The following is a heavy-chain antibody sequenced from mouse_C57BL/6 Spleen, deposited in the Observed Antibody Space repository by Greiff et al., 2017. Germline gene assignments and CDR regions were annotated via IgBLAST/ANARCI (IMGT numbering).Heavy chain of an antibody. Sequence: QVQLQQSGAELVRPGASVTLSCKASGYTFTDYEMHWVKQTPVPGLEWIGVIDPETGGTAYNQKFKGKAILTADKSSSTAYMELRSLTSEDSAAYYCDCYGGWYFDVWGTGTTVTVSS. D-gene: IGHD1-1*01. CDR2: IDPETGGT. CDR3: DCYGGWYFDV. V-gene: IGHV1-15*01. CDR1: GYTFTDYE. J-gene: IGHJ1*03.